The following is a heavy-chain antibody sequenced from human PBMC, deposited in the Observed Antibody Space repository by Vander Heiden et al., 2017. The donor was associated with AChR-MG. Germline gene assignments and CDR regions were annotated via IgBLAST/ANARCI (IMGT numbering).Heavy chain of an antibody. V-gene: IGHV4-30-4*01. J-gene: IGHJ4*02. CDR1: GGSISSGDYY. Sequence: QVQLQESGAGLVKPSQPLSLTCTVSGGSISSGDYYCSVIRQPPGKGLEWIGYIYYSRSTYYNPSLKSRVTISVDTSKNQFSLKLSSVTAADTAVYYCARVNDRGQGVIFLDYWGQGTLVTVSS. D-gene: IGHD3-10*01. CDR3: ARVNDRGQGVIFLDY. CDR2: IYYSRST.